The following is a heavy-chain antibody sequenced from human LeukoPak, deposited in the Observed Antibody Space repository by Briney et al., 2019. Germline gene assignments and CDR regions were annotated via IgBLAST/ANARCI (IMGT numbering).Heavy chain of an antibody. CDR3: ARDGGGRSEAMVRGVITYFDY. Sequence: PGGSLRLSCAASGFTFSSYTMNWVRQAPGKGLEWVSSISSSSSYIYYADSVKGRLTISRDNAKNSLYLQMNSLRAEDTAVYYCARDGGGRSEAMVRGVITYFDYWGQGTLVTVSS. CDR1: GFTFSSYT. CDR2: ISSSSSYI. J-gene: IGHJ4*02. V-gene: IGHV3-21*01. D-gene: IGHD3-10*01.